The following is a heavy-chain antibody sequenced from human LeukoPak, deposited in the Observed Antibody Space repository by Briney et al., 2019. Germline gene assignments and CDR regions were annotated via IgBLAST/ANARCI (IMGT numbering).Heavy chain of an antibody. Sequence: GGSLRLSCAASGFTFSSYSMNWVRQAPGKGLEWVSSISSSSSYIYYADSVKGRFTISRDNAKNSLYLQMNSLRAEDTAVYYCARVVDTAMVKFFDYWGQGTLATVSS. CDR2: ISSSSSYI. D-gene: IGHD5-18*01. J-gene: IGHJ4*02. CDR1: GFTFSSYS. CDR3: ARVVDTAMVKFFDY. V-gene: IGHV3-21*01.